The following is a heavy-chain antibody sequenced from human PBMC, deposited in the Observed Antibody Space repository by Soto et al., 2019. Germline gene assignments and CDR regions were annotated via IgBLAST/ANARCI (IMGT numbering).Heavy chain of an antibody. D-gene: IGHD5-12*01. CDR2: IYYSGST. Sequence: SETLSLTCTVSGGSISSGDYYWSWIRQPPGKGLEWIGYIYYSGSTYYNPSLKSRVTISVDTSKNQFSLNLSSVTAADTAMYYCARAVVAPIYHGNNWFDPWGNGTLVTVS. V-gene: IGHV4-30-4*01. CDR1: GGSISSGDYY. CDR3: ARAVVAPIYHGNNWFDP. J-gene: IGHJ5*02.